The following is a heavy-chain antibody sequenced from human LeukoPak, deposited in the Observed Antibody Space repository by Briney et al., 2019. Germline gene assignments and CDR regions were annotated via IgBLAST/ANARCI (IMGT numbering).Heavy chain of an antibody. CDR1: GGSISSGGYY. Sequence: PSQTLSLTCTVSGGSISSGGYYWSWIRQHPGKGLEWIGYIYYSGSTYYNPSLKSRVTISVDTSKNQFSLKQSSVTAADTAVYYCARDSSSWYRGNFDYWGQGTLVTVSS. J-gene: IGHJ4*02. CDR3: ARDSSSWYRGNFDY. CDR2: IYYSGST. V-gene: IGHV4-31*03. D-gene: IGHD6-13*01.